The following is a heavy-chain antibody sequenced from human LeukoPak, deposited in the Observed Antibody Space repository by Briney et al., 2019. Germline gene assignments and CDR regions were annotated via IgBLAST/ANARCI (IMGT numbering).Heavy chain of an antibody. CDR3: ARVGDGLNDAFDI. D-gene: IGHD5-24*01. Sequence: ASVKVSCKASGYTFTGYYMNWARQAPGQGLEWLGRINPNTGGTNFAQRFQGRVPMTRDTSITTAYMELSRLRSDDTAVYYCARVGDGLNDAFDIWGQGTMVTVSS. CDR1: GYTFTGYY. V-gene: IGHV1-2*06. CDR2: INPNTGGT. J-gene: IGHJ3*02.